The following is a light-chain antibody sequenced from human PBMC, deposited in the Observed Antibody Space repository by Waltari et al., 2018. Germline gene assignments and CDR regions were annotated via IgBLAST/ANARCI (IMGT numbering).Light chain of an antibody. Sequence: EIVLKQSPATLTLSPGDRATLPCRASQSISSYLAWYQQNSGQDPRLLIYDASTRATGIPARCSGSGSVTDFTLTISSLEPEDFAIYYCQRRSKSFTFGPGTKVDIK. J-gene: IGKJ3*01. CDR2: DAS. CDR3: QRRSKSFT. V-gene: IGKV3-11*01. CDR1: QSISSY.